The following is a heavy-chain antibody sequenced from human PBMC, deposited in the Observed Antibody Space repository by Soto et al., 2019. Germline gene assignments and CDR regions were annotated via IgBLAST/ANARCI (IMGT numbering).Heavy chain of an antibody. CDR1: GGSISSSNW. V-gene: IGHV4-4*02. CDR3: ARDQGSSSWSLGDYYYYYGMDV. J-gene: IGHJ6*02. CDR2: IYHSGST. Sequence: SETLSLTCAVSGGSISSSNWWSWVRQPPGKGLEWIGEIYHSGSTNYNPSLKSRVTISVDKSKNQFSLKLSSVTAADTAVYYCARDQGSSSWSLGDYYYYYGMDVWGQGTTVT. D-gene: IGHD6-13*01.